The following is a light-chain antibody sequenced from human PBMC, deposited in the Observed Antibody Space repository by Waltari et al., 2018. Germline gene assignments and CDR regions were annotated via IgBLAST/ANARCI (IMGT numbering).Light chain of an antibody. V-gene: IGLV2-23*01. CDR3: CSYAGIDTFVL. CDR2: EGF. Sequence: QSALTQPASVSGSPGQSIPISCTGTTSDIGSYNLVSWYQRRPGKAPKLMIYEGFKRPSGVSNRFSGSKSGNTASLTISGLQAEDEADYYCCSYAGIDTFVLFGGGTKVTVL. CDR1: TSDIGSYNL. J-gene: IGLJ2*01.